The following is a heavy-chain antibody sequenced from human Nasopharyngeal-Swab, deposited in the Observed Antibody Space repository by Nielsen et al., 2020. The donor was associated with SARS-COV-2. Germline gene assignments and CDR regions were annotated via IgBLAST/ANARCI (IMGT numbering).Heavy chain of an antibody. CDR2: ISGSGGST. J-gene: IGHJ5*02. Sequence: GESLKISCAASGFTFSSYAMSWVRQAPGKGLEWVSAISGSGGSTYYADSVKGLFPLSRAPSQTTLYLQIPLLRAAATALYYCARTLLWFGELEGWFDPWGQGTLVTVSS. V-gene: IGHV3-23*01. CDR1: GFTFSSYA. CDR3: ARTLLWFGELEGWFDP. D-gene: IGHD3-10*01.